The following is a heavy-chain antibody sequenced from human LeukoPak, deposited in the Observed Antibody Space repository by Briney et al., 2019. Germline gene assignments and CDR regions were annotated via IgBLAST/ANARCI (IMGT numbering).Heavy chain of an antibody. V-gene: IGHV3-64*01. D-gene: IGHD3-22*01. J-gene: IGHJ4*02. CDR1: GFTFSSYA. CDR3: AREYYDSSAYLDY. CDR2: ISSNGGST. Sequence: PGGSLRLSCAASGFTFSSYAMHWVRQAPGKGLEYVSAISSNGGSTYYANSVKGRFTITRDNSKNTLYLQMGSLRAEDMAVYYCAREYYDSSAYLDYWGQGTLVTVSS.